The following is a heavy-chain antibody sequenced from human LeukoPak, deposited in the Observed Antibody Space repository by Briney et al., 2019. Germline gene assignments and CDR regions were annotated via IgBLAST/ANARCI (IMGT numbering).Heavy chain of an antibody. CDR1: GFTFSGSV. Sequence: PGGSLRLSCATSGFTFSGSVFHWVRQAPGKGLEWVADIWYHGRNAYYADSAKGRFTIFRDNSKSTLYLQMNSLRAEDTAVYYCAGDTAVGRLGFWGQGTLVTVSS. V-gene: IGHV3-33*01. J-gene: IGHJ4*02. D-gene: IGHD1-1*01. CDR3: AGDTAVGRLGF. CDR2: IWYHGRNA.